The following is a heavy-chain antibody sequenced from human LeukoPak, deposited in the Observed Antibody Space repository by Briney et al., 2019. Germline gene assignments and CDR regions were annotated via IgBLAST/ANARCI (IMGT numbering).Heavy chain of an antibody. V-gene: IGHV3-7*01. D-gene: IGHD3-3*01. J-gene: IGHJ6*03. CDR3: ARDRFLEWLSYYYYYYMDV. CDR1: GFTFSSYW. Sequence: GGSLRLSCAASGFTFSSYWMSWVRQAPGKGLEWVANIKQDGSEKYYVDSVKGRFTIPRDNAKNSLYLQMNSLRAEDTAVYYCARDRFLEWLSYYYYYYMDVWGKGTTVTVSS. CDR2: IKQDGSEK.